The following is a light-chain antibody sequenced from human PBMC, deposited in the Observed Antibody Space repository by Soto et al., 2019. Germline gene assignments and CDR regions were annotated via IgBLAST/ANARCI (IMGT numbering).Light chain of an antibody. CDR2: EVT. Sequence: QSALTQSASVSGSPGQSITISCTGSSSDVGGYNYVSWYQQHPGKAPKLMIYEVTKRPSGISNRFSGSKSGNTASLTISGLQTEDEADYYCSSYTTTSLVVFGGGTKLTVL. V-gene: IGLV2-14*03. J-gene: IGLJ2*01. CDR1: SSDVGGYNY. CDR3: SSYTTTSLVV.